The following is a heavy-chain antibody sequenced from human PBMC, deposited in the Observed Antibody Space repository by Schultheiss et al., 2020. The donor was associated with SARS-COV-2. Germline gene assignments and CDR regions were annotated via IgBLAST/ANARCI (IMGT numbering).Heavy chain of an antibody. J-gene: IGHJ4*02. CDR2: IKQDGSEK. V-gene: IGHV3-7*01. CDR1: GFTFSSYS. D-gene: IGHD2-15*01. CDR3: ARDGYVDGRNEETH. Sequence: GGSLRLSCAASGFTFSSYSMNWVRQAPGKGLEWVANIKQDGSEKYYVDSVKGRFIISRDNAKDTLYLQMNSLRGDDTAVYFCARDGYVDGRNEETHWGQGTQVTVSS.